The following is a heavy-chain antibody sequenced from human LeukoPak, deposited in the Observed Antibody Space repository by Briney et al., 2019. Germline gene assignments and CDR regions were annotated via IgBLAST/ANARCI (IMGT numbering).Heavy chain of an antibody. CDR2: INSDGSIT. V-gene: IGHV3-74*01. CDR1: GFTFSSYW. Sequence: TGGSLRLSCAASGFTFSSYWMHWVRQAPGKGLVWVSRINSDGSITSYADSVKGRFTISRDNAKNTLYLQMNSLRAEDTAVYYCAKSPRVRGVTYYFDYWGQGTLVTVSS. D-gene: IGHD3-10*01. CDR3: AKSPRVRGVTYYFDY. J-gene: IGHJ4*02.